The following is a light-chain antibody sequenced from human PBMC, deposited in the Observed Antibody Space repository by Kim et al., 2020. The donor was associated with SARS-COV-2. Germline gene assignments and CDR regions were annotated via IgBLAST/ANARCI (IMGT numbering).Light chain of an antibody. CDR3: QVWDSGSDQWV. CDR1: DIGTKS. J-gene: IGLJ3*02. Sequence: SYELTQPPSVSEAPGKTATITCGGEDIGTKSVHWYQQKPGQAPVLVIYYDTDRPSGIPERFSASNSGNTATLTVSRVEAGDEADYYCQVWDSGSDQWVFGGGTQLTVL. V-gene: IGLV3-21*04. CDR2: YDT.